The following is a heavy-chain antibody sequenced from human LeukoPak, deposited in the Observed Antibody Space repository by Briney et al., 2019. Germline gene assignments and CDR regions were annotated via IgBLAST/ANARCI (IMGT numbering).Heavy chain of an antibody. V-gene: IGHV3-23*01. D-gene: IGHD3-22*01. CDR1: GFTFSSDA. CDR3: ATWLAPNYYDSSGYYPDAFDI. Sequence: GGSLRLSCAASGFTFSSDAMSWVRQAPGKGLEWVSASRGSGGSTYYTDSVKGWFTIYRDNSKDTMYLQMNSLSAEDTAVYYCATWLAPNYYDSSGYYPDAFDIWGQGTMVTVSS. CDR2: SRGSGGST. J-gene: IGHJ3*02.